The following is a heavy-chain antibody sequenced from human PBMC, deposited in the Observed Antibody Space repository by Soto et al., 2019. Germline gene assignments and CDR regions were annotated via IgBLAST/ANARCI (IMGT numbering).Heavy chain of an antibody. CDR1: GGTFSSYT. Sequence: QVQLVQSGAEVKKPGSSVKVSCKASGGTFSSYTISWVRQAPGQGLEWMGRIIPILGIANYAQKFQGRVTINADKSTSTAHMELSSLRSEDTAVHYCATHDYGDPTWGQGTLVTVSS. J-gene: IGHJ4*02. CDR2: IIPILGIA. D-gene: IGHD4-17*01. CDR3: ATHDYGDPT. V-gene: IGHV1-69*02.